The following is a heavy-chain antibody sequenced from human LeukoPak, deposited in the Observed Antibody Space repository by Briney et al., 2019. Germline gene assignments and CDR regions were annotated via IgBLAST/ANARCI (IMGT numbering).Heavy chain of an antibody. J-gene: IGHJ3*02. D-gene: IGHD6-19*01. Sequence: PSETLSLTCTVSGDPVSSGDFYWSWIRQSPGRGLQWIAYTHHTGSSNYSPSLRSRVTMSMDTSKNQFSLNLNSVTAADTAVYYCARQLAQAEGRAFDIWGQGTKVTVSS. CDR2: THHTGSS. V-gene: IGHV4-61*08. CDR1: GDPVSSGDFY. CDR3: ARQLAQAEGRAFDI.